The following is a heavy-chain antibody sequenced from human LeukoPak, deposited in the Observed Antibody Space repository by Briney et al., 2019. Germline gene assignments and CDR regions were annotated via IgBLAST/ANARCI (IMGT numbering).Heavy chain of an antibody. CDR2: IYYSGST. CDR3: ARDTGGGWNVD. D-gene: IGHD1-1*01. CDR1: GGSVSSGSYY. J-gene: IGHJ4*02. Sequence: PSGTLSLTCTVSGGSVSSGSYYWSWIRQPPGKGLEWIGYIYYSGSTNYNPPLKSRVTISVDTSKNQFSLKLSSVTAADTAVYYCARDTGGGWNVDWGQGTLVTVSS. V-gene: IGHV4-61*01.